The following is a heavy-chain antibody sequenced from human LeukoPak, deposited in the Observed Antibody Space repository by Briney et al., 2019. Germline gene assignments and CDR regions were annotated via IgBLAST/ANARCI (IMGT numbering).Heavy chain of an antibody. J-gene: IGHJ4*02. D-gene: IGHD2-15*01. CDR3: ARPLGYCSGGSCFPFDN. V-gene: IGHV3-7*01. CDR2: INQDGSEI. CDR1: GFTFSVYW. Sequence: GGSLRLSCAASGFTFSVYWMSWVRQVPGKGLEGVANINQDGSEIYYVDSVKGRFTASRDNAKNSVHLQMNSLRAEDTAVYYCARPLGYCSGGSCFPFDNWGQGTLVTVSS.